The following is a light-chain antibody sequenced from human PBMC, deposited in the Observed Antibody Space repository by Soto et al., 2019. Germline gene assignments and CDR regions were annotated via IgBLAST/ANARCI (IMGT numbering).Light chain of an antibody. Sequence: IQITQSPSSLSASVGDRVTITCRASQGIRNDLGWYQQKPGKAPNLLIYAASNLQSGVPSRFSGSGSGTDFTLTISSLQPEDFAVYYCQHYNYWPYTFGQGTKVDI. CDR1: QGIRND. V-gene: IGKV1-6*01. CDR3: QHYNYWPYT. J-gene: IGKJ2*01. CDR2: AAS.